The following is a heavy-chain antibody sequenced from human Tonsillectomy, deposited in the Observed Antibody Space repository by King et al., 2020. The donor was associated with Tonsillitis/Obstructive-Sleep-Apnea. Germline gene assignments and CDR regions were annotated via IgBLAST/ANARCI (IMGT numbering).Heavy chain of an antibody. D-gene: IGHD6-19*01. CDR2: IYWDDDK. J-gene: IGHJ3*02. CDR1: GFSLRTSGVG. Sequence: TLKESGPTLVKPTQTLTLTCTFSGFSLRTSGVGVGWIRQPPGKALEWLGLIYWDDDKRYSPSLKSRLTITKDTSKNQVVLTMTNMDPVDTATYYCAHGAVAGHGVDAFDIWGQGTMVTVSS. V-gene: IGHV2-5*02. CDR3: AHGAVAGHGVDAFDI.